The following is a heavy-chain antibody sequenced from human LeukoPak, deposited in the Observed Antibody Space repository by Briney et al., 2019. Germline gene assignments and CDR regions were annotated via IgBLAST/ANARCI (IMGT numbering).Heavy chain of an antibody. Sequence: ASVKVSCKASGYTFTSYGISWVRQAPGQGLEWMGWISAYNGNTNYAQKLQGRVTMTTDTSTSTAYMELRSLRSDDTAVYYCARAERYYGSGSFYWFGPWGQGTLVTVSS. J-gene: IGHJ5*02. CDR2: ISAYNGNT. CDR1: GYTFTSYG. V-gene: IGHV1-18*04. CDR3: ARAERYYGSGSFYWFGP. D-gene: IGHD3-10*01.